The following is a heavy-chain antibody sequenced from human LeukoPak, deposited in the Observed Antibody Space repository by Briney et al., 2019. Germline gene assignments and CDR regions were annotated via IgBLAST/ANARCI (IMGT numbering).Heavy chain of an antibody. CDR3: AKASNSKGLWFGEALDYYYYGMDV. CDR2: ISGSGGST. Sequence: GGSLRLSCAASGFTFSSYAVSWVRQAPGKGLEWVSAISGSGGSTYYADSVKGRFTISRDNSKNTLYLQMNSLRAEDTAVYYCAKASNSKGLWFGEALDYYYYGMDVWGQGTTVTVSS. D-gene: IGHD3-10*01. V-gene: IGHV3-23*01. J-gene: IGHJ6*02. CDR1: GFTFSSYA.